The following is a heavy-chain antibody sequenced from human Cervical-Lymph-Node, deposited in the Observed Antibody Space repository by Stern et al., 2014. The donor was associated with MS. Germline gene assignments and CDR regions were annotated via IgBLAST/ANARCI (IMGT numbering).Heavy chain of an antibody. CDR1: RGPTSGTNY. CDR3: AKAQARWLGNEYSSYYGMDV. J-gene: IGHJ6*02. D-gene: IGHD5-24*01. CDR2: VYTTVTT. Sequence: QLHLQESGPGLLQPSQTLSLTCTVSRGPTSGTNYWCWIRQPAGKRLEWIGHVYTTVTTTYNPSLQRRVAISIDTSKKLISLRLNSVTVADTAVYFCAKAQARWLGNEYSSYYGMDVWGQGTTVTVSS. V-gene: IGHV4-61*02.